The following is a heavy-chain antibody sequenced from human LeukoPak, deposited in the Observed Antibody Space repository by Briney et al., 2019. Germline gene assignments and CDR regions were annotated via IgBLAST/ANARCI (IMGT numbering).Heavy chain of an antibody. CDR3: ARQLRFLEWLSDLLGGWFDP. J-gene: IGHJ5*02. CDR1: GGSISSGGYS. CDR2: IYHGGST. D-gene: IGHD3-3*01. V-gene: IGHV4-30-2*01. Sequence: PSQTLSLTCAVSGGSISSGGYSWSWIRQPPGKGLEWIGYIYHGGSTNYNPSLKSRVTISVDTSKNQFSLKLSSVTAADTAVYYCARQLRFLEWLSDLLGGWFDPWGQGTLVTVSS.